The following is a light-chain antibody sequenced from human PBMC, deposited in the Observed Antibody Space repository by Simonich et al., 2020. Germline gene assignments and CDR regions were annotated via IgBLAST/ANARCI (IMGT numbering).Light chain of an antibody. CDR2: AAS. Sequence: DIQLTQSPSFLSASVGERVTITCRASQGISSYLAWYQQKPGKAPKLLIYAASSLQSGVPSRFSGSGSGTDFTLTISSLQPEDFATYYCQQSYSTPRTFGQGTKVEIK. CDR1: QGISSY. V-gene: IGKV1-39*01. J-gene: IGKJ1*01. CDR3: QQSYSTPRT.